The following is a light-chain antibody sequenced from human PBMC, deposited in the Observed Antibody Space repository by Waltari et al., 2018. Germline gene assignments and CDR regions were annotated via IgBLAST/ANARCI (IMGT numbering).Light chain of an antibody. CDR3: QQHGTLPAT. J-gene: IGKJ1*01. CDR1: QTVSSSS. V-gene: IGKV3-20*01. Sequence: EIVLTQSPGTASLSPGERVTLSCRASQTVSSSSLAWYRQKPGQAPRLVIYRASRRATGFPDRFSGSGSGTEFSLTISRLEPEDFAVYYCQQHGTLPATFGQGTKVEIK. CDR2: RAS.